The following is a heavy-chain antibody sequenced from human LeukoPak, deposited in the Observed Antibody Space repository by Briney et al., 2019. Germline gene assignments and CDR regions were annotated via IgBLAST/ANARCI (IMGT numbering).Heavy chain of an antibody. CDR1: GGSFSGYY. CDR3: ARDADYYGMDV. Sequence: SETLSLTCAVYGGSFSGYYWSWIRQPPGKGLEGIGEINDSGSNNYNPGLKSRVTISVDTSKNQFSLKLSSAPPADTAVYYCARDADYYGMDVWGQGTTVTVS. J-gene: IGHJ6*02. CDR2: INDSGSN. D-gene: IGHD6-25*01. V-gene: IGHV4-34*01.